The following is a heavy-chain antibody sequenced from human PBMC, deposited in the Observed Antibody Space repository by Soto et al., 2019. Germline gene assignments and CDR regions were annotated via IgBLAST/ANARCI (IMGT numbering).Heavy chain of an antibody. D-gene: IGHD3-3*01. Sequence: SETLSLTCTVSGGSMSNYYWSWIRQPPEKGLQWIGYIYYTGSTTYNPSLKSRVTMSVDTSKNHFSLTLNSLTAADTAVYYCARAVNSNDDIWSGYLGGDYYYYGLDAWGQGTTVTVSS. CDR3: ARAVNSNDDIWSGYLGGDYYYYGLDA. CDR1: GGSMSNYY. CDR2: IYYTGST. J-gene: IGHJ6*02. V-gene: IGHV4-59*01.